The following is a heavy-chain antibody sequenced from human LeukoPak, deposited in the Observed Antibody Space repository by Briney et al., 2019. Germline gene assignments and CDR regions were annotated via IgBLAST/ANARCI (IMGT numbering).Heavy chain of an antibody. Sequence: GGSLRLSCAASGFTFSTYAMSWVRQAPGKGLEWVSGVNGNGGSTSYADSVKGRFTISRDNSKNTVYLQMNSLRAEDTAIYYCTRVGYIDGGIDYWGQGTLVTVSS. D-gene: IGHD5-24*01. J-gene: IGHJ4*02. V-gene: IGHV3-23*01. CDR1: GFTFSTYA. CDR2: VNGNGGST. CDR3: TRVGYIDGGIDY.